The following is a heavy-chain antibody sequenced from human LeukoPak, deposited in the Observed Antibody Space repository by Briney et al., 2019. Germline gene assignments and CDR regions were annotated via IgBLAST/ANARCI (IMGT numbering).Heavy chain of an antibody. V-gene: IGHV1-18*01. CDR3: ARVRAYCGGDCQKYYFDY. J-gene: IGHJ4*02. CDR1: GYTFTSYG. D-gene: IGHD2-21*01. CDR2: ISAYNGNT. Sequence: GASVKVSCKASGYTFTSYGISWVRQAPGQGLEWMGWISAYNGNTNYAQKLQGRVTMTTDTSTSTAYMELRSLRSDDTAVYYCARVRAYCGGDCQKYYFDYWGQGTLVTVSS.